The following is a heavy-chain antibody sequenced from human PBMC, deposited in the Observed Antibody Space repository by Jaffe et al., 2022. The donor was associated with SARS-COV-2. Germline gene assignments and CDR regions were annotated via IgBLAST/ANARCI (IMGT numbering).Heavy chain of an antibody. CDR1: SYSISSGYY. J-gene: IGHJ3*02. D-gene: IGHD3-16*01. CDR2: VYHTGST. CDR3: ARGNGGPGFDI. V-gene: IGHV4-38-2*02. Sequence: QVQLQESGPGLVKPSETLSLTCSVSSYSISSGYYWGWVRQPPGRGLEWIGFVYHTGSTYYSPSLKSRVTISLDTSKNQFSLKLTSVTAADTAVYYCARGNGGPGFDIWGQGTMVTVSS.